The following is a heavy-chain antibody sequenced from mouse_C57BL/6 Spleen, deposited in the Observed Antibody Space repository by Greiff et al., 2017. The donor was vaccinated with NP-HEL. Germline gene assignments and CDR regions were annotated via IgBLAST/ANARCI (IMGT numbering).Heavy chain of an antibody. CDR2: IDPSDSYT. CDR3: ARRNYYGSSYLTFDY. CDR1: GYTFTSYW. Sequence: QVQLQQPGAELVMPGASVKLSCKASGYTFTSYWMHWVKQRPGQGLEWIGEIDPSDSYTNYNQKFKGKSTLTVDKSSCTAYMQLSSLTSEDSAVYYCARRNYYGSSYLTFDYWGQGTTLTVSS. J-gene: IGHJ2*01. V-gene: IGHV1-69*01. D-gene: IGHD1-1*01.